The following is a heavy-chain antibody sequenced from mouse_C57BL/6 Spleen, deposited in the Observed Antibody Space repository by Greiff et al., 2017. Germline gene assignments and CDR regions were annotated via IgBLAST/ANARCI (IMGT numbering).Heavy chain of an antibody. CDR3: AREGDGYDYDVWFAY. CDR1: GYSITSGYY. Sequence: EVQLQESGPGLVKPSQSLSLTCSVTGYSITSGYYWNWIRQFPGNKLEWMGYISYDGSNNYNPSLKNRISITRDTSKNQFFLKLNSVTTEYTATYYCAREGDGYDYDVWFAYWGQGTLVTVSA. V-gene: IGHV3-6*01. J-gene: IGHJ3*01. D-gene: IGHD2-4*01. CDR2: ISYDGSN.